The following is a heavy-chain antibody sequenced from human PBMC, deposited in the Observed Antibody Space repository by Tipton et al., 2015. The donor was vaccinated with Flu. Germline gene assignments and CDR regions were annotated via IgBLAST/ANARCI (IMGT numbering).Heavy chain of an antibody. Sequence: TLSLTCTVSGGYFSNKYYNWFRQSAGKGLEWIGRIYYTGSATYSPSLKSRVTMSVDPSKSQLSLRLNAVTAADTAVYYCARDQGRVGNMVVDFLEYWGQGIPVTVSS. J-gene: IGHJ4*02. D-gene: IGHD2-21*01. CDR3: ARDQGRVGNMVVDFLEY. CDR2: IYYTGSA. V-gene: IGHV4-4*07. CDR1: GGYFSNKY.